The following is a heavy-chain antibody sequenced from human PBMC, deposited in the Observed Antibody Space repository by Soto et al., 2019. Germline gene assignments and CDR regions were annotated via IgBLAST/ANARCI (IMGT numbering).Heavy chain of an antibody. J-gene: IGHJ4*02. Sequence: LRLSCAASGFTFSSYAMGWVRQGPGKGLEWVAVVSIGGSTHYADSVRGRFTISRDNSKNTLSLQMNSLTAEDTAVYFCAKRRGAGGQFDYWGQGALVTVSS. V-gene: IGHV3-23*01. CDR3: AKRRGAGGQFDY. CDR1: GFTFSSYA. CDR2: VSIGGST. D-gene: IGHD2-15*01.